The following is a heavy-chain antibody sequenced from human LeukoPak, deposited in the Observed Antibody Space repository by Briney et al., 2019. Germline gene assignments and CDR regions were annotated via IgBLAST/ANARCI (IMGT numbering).Heavy chain of an antibody. Sequence: SVKVSCKASGGTFSSYAISWVRQAPGQGLEWMGGIIPIFGTANYAQKFQGRVTVTADESTSTAYMELSSLRSEDTAVYYCARVGYSYGYAYFDYWGQGTLGTVSS. CDR3: ARVGYSYGYAYFDY. V-gene: IGHV1-69*13. D-gene: IGHD5-18*01. J-gene: IGHJ4*02. CDR2: IIPIFGTA. CDR1: GGTFSSYA.